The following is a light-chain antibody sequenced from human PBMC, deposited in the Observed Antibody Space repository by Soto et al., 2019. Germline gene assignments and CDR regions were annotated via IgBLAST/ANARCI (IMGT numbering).Light chain of an antibody. CDR2: KAS. CDR1: QSISSW. J-gene: IGKJ3*01. V-gene: IGKV1-5*03. CDR3: QQYNSYSGT. Sequence: DIQMTPSPSTLSASVVERVTITCRASQSISSWLAWYQQKPGKAPKLLIYKASSLESGVPSRFSGSGSGTEFTLTISSLQPDDFATYYCQQYNSYSGTFGHGTKVDIK.